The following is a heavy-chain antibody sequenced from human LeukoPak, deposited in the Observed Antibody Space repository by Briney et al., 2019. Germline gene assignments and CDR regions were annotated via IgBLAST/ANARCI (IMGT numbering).Heavy chain of an antibody. CDR2: ISSSGSTI. CDR1: GFTFSRYE. Sequence: GGCLRLSCAASGFTFSRYEMNWVRQAPGKGLEWVSYISSSGSTIYYADSVKGRFTISRDNAKNSLYLQMNSLRAEDTAVYYCAKDRGWELKLFDYWGQGTLVTVSS. J-gene: IGHJ4*02. D-gene: IGHD1-26*01. V-gene: IGHV3-48*03. CDR3: AKDRGWELKLFDY.